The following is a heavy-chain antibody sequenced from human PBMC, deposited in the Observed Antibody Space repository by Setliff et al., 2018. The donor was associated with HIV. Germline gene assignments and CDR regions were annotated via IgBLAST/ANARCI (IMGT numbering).Heavy chain of an antibody. Sequence: PSETLSLTCAVYGGSFSGYYWSRIRQPPGKGLEWIGEINHSGSTNYNPSLKSRVTISVDTSKNQFSLKLSSVTAADTAVYYCARTPSLWFGELFDYWGQGTLVTVSS. CDR3: ARTPSLWFGELFDY. V-gene: IGHV4-34*01. CDR2: INHSGST. D-gene: IGHD3-10*01. CDR1: GGSFSGYY. J-gene: IGHJ4*02.